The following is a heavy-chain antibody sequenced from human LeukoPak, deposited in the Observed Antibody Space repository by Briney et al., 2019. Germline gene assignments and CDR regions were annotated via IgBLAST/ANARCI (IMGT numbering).Heavy chain of an antibody. CDR1: GFTFSSYA. CDR3: ARSYYDSSGYYYVPLFDY. Sequence: GGSLRLSCAASGFTFSSYAMHWVRQAPGKGLEYVSAISSNGGSTYYANSVKGRFTISRDNSKNTLYLQMGSLRAEDMAVYYCARSYYDSSGYYYVPLFDYWGQGTLVTVSS. V-gene: IGHV3-64*01. D-gene: IGHD3-22*01. CDR2: ISSNGGST. J-gene: IGHJ4*02.